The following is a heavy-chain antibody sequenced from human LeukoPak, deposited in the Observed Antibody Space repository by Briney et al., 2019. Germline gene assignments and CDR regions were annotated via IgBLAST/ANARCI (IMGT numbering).Heavy chain of an antibody. Sequence: PSETLSLTCAAYGGSFSGYYWSWIRQPPGKGLEWIGSIYHSGNTYYNPSLKSRVTISVDTSKNQFSLKLSSVTAADTAVYYCARVLVGALEYWGQGTLVTVSS. D-gene: IGHD1-26*01. CDR2: IYHSGNT. V-gene: IGHV4-34*01. CDR3: ARVLVGALEY. CDR1: GGSFSGYY. J-gene: IGHJ4*02.